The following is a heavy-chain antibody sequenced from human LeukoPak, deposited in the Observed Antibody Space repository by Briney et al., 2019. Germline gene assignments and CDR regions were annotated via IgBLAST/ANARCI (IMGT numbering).Heavy chain of an antibody. D-gene: IGHD5-24*01. CDR3: ASEMATISH. CDR1: GGSFSGYY. CDR2: INNSGST. J-gene: IGHJ4*02. Sequence: SETLSLTCAVYGGSFSGYYWSWLRQPPGKGLEWIGEINNSGSTNYNPSLKSRATISVDTSKNQFSLKLSSVTAADTAVYYCASEMATISHWGQGTLVTVSS. V-gene: IGHV4-34*01.